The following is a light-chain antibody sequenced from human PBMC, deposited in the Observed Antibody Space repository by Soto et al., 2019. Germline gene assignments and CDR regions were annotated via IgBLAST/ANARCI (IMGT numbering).Light chain of an antibody. Sequence: DIQMTQSPSSLSASVGDRVTITCRASQSISSYLNWYQQKPGKAPKLLIYAASSLQSGVPSRFSGSGSGTDFTLTISSLQPEDCATYYCQQSYSTPGTFGQGTKLEIK. CDR1: QSISSY. V-gene: IGKV1-39*01. J-gene: IGKJ2*02. CDR3: QQSYSTPGT. CDR2: AAS.